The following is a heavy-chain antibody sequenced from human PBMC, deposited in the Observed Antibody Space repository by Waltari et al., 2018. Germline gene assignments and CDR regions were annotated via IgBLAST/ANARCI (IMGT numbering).Heavy chain of an antibody. CDR2: INHSGST. CDR3: ARRDYDFWSGYYPLDY. CDR1: GGSFSGYY. Sequence: QVQLQQWGAGLLKPSETPSLTCAVYGGSFSGYYWSWIRQPPGKGLEWIGEINHSGSTNYNPSLKSRVTISVDTSKNQFSLKLSSVTAADTAVYYCARRDYDFWSGYYPLDYWGQGTLVTVSS. V-gene: IGHV4-34*01. D-gene: IGHD3-3*01. J-gene: IGHJ4*02.